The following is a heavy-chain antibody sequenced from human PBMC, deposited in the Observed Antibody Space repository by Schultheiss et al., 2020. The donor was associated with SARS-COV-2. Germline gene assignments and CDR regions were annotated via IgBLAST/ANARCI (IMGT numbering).Heavy chain of an antibody. D-gene: IGHD3-16*01. V-gene: IGHV3-21*06. J-gene: IGHJ6*02. CDR3: ARGSFGYYYGMDV. CDR1: GFTFSSYS. Sequence: GGSLRLSCAASGFTFSSYSMNWVRQAPGKGLEWVSSISSSSSYIYYADSVKGRFTISRDNANNLVYLQMDNLRAEDTAVYYCARGSFGYYYGMDVWGQGTTVTVSS. CDR2: ISSSSSYI.